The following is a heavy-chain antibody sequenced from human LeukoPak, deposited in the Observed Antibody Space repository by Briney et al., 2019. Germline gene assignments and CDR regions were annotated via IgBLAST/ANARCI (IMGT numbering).Heavy chain of an antibody. V-gene: IGHV3-23*01. D-gene: IGHD3-22*01. CDR3: AKDLDYYDSSGYYNGAFDI. J-gene: IGHJ3*02. CDR1: GFTFSSYA. Sequence: GGSLRLSCAASGFTFSSYAMSWVRQAPGKGLEWVSAISGSGGSTYYADSVKGRFTISRDNSKTTLYLQMNSLRAEDTAVYYCAKDLDYYDSSGYYNGAFDIWGQGTMVTVSS. CDR2: ISGSGGST.